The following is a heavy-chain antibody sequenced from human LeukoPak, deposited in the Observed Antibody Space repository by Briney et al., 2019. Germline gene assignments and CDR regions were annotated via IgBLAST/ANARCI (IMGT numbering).Heavy chain of an antibody. V-gene: IGHV4-34*01. CDR2: INHSGST. CDR1: GGSFSGYY. CDR3: AASRYDYGDYVPLVY. D-gene: IGHD4-17*01. Sequence: PSETLSLTCAVYGGSFSGYYWSWIRQPPGKGLEWIGEINHSGSTNYNPSLKSRVTISVDTSKNQFSLKLSPVTAADTTVYYCAASRYDYGDYVPLVYWGQGTLATVSS. J-gene: IGHJ4*02.